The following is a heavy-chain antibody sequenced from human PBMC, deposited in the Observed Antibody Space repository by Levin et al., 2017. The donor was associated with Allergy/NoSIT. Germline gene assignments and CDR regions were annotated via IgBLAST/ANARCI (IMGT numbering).Heavy chain of an antibody. V-gene: IGHV4-34*01. CDR2: INHSGST. CDR1: GGSFSGYY. J-gene: IGHJ4*02. D-gene: IGHD4-17*01. CDR3: ARDLIPSTRRRTTVTSLPEY. Sequence: GSLRLSCAVYGGSFSGYYWSWIRQPPGKGLEWIGEINHSGSTNYNPSLKSRVTISVDTSKNQFSLKLSSVTAADTAVYYCARDLIPSTRRRTTVTSLPEYWGQGTLVTVSS.